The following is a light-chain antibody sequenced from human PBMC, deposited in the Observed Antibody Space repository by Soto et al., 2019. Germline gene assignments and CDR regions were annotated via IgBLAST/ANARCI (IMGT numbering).Light chain of an antibody. V-gene: IGLV2-14*03. Sequence: QSVLTQPASVSGSPGQSITISFTGTSSDVGGYNFVSWYQQHPGKAPKLIIYEVTSRPSGVSHRFSGSKSGNTASLTISGLQSEDEADYYCNSYTTSSTLVFGTGTKVTV. J-gene: IGLJ1*01. CDR3: NSYTTSSTLV. CDR1: SSDVGGYNF. CDR2: EVT.